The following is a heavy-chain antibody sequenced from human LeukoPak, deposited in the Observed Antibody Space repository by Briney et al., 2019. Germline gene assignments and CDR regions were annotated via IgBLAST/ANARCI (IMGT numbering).Heavy chain of an antibody. J-gene: IGHJ4*02. V-gene: IGHV6-1*01. CDR3: AREAEITRFDY. D-gene: IGHD5-24*01. Sequence: SQTLSLTCAISGDSVSTNSVAWNWIRQSPSRGLEWLGRTSYRSKWYNDYAASVKSRITITPDTSENQFSLQLNSVTPEDTAVYYCAREAEITRFDYWGQGTLVTVSS. CDR1: GDSVSTNSVA. CDR2: TSYRSKWYN.